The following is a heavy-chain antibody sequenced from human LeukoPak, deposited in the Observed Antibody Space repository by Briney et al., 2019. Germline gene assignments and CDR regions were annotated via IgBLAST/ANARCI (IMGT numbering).Heavy chain of an antibody. J-gene: IGHJ6*02. CDR1: GFTFSSYG. V-gene: IGHV3-30*18. CDR2: ISYDGSNK. CDR3: AKDRAVSSWGSLYYYYYGMDV. Sequence: GRSLRLSCAASGFTFSSYGTHWVRQAPGKGLEWVAVISYDGSNKYYADSVKGRFTISRDNSKNTLYLQMNSLRAEDTAVYYCAKDRAVSSWGSLYYYYYGMDVWGQGTTVTVSS. D-gene: IGHD6-13*01.